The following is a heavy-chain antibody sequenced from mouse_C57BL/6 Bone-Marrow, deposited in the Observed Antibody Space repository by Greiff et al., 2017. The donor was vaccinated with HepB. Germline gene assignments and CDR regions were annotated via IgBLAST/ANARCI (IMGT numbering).Heavy chain of an antibody. J-gene: IGHJ3*01. D-gene: IGHD2-4*01. CDR3: ARGCDSRCAY. Sequence: EVKLVESGGGLVKPGGSLKLSCAASGFTFSSYAMSWVRQTPEKRLEWVATISDGGSYTYYPDNVKGRFTISRDNAKNNLYLQMSHLKSEDTAMYYCARGCDSRCAYWGQVILCTVS. CDR1: GFTFSSYA. V-gene: IGHV5-4*03. CDR2: ISDGGSYT.